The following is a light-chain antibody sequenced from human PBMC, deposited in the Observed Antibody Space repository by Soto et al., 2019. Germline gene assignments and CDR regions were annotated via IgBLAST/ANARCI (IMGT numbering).Light chain of an antibody. V-gene: IGKV3-15*01. Sequence: EVLMTQSPATLSVSPGERVTLSCRASQSVYSNLAWYQQKPGQAPRLLIYGASTRSTELPARFSGSGSGTEFTLTISSLQSEEFAVYYCQQYNSWPLTFGGGTKVEIK. CDR2: GAS. J-gene: IGKJ4*01. CDR1: QSVYSN. CDR3: QQYNSWPLT.